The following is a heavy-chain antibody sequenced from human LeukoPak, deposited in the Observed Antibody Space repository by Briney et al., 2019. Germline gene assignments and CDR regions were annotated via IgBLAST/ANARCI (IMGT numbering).Heavy chain of an antibody. CDR3: AISGMVRGRRYMDV. J-gene: IGHJ6*03. CDR1: GYTFTSNY. CDR2: INNSGGT. D-gene: IGHD3-10*01. V-gene: IGHV1-2*02. Sequence: ASVKVSCKAFGYTFTSNYMHWVRQAPGQGLEWMGWINNSGGTNYAQKIQGRVTMTRDTSISTAYMELTRLTSDDTAVYYCAISGMVRGRRYMDVWGKGTTVTISS.